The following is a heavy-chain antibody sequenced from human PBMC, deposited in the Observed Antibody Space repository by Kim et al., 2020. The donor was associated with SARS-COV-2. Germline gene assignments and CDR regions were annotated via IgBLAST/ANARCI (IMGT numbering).Heavy chain of an antibody. V-gene: IGHV1-69*13. CDR1: GGTFSSYA. CDR2: IIPIFGTA. CDR3: ASPGPGRDYFDYWGRGYFDY. J-gene: IGHJ4*02. Sequence: SVKVSCKASGGTFSSYAISWVRQAPGQGLEWMGGIIPIFGTANYAQKFQGRVTITADESTSTAYMELSSLRSEDTAVYYCASPGPGRDYFDYWGRGYFDYWGQGTPVNVS. D-gene: IGHD4-17*01.